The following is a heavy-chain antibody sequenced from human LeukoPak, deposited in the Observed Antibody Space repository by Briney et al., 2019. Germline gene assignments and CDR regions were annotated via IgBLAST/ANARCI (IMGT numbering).Heavy chain of an antibody. CDR3: GIRDGY. CDR1: GFTFSSYW. CDR2: IISDGSST. Sequence: PGGSLRLSCAASGFTFSSYWMHWVRHAAGKGLVWVSRIISDGSSTSYAGSGKGRFTISRDNAKNTLYLQVNCLRAEDTAVYYCGIRDGYWGQGTLITVSS. V-gene: IGHV3-74*01. D-gene: IGHD5-18*01. J-gene: IGHJ4*02.